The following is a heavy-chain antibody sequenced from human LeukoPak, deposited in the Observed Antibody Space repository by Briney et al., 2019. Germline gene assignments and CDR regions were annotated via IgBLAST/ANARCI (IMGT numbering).Heavy chain of an antibody. Sequence: GGSLRLSCAASGFTFSSYAMSWVRQAPGKGLEWVSAISGSGGSTYYADSVKGRFTISRDNSKNTLYLQMNSLRAEDMAVYYCAKDNNGYNYPSCFDYWGQGTLVTVSS. V-gene: IGHV3-23*01. J-gene: IGHJ4*02. CDR1: GFTFSSYA. D-gene: IGHD5-24*01. CDR2: ISGSGGST. CDR3: AKDNNGYNYPSCFDY.